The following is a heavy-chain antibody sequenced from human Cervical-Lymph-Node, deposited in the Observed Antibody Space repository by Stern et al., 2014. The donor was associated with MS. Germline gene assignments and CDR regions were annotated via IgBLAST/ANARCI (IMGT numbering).Heavy chain of an antibody. Sequence: EVQLVESGPEVKRPGESLTISCQASGYTFTSYWIGWVRQMPGKGLEWIAIIFPGGSDIRYSPSFQGRVTISADKPSSTASVQWNNLKASDTAIYYCARQRYFDYWGQGTLVTVSS. CDR3: ARQRYFDY. CDR1: GYTFTSYW. V-gene: IGHV5-51*01. CDR2: IFPGGSDI. J-gene: IGHJ4*02.